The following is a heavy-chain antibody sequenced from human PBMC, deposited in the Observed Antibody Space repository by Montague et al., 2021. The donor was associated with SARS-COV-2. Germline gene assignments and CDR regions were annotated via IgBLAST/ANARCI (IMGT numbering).Heavy chain of an antibody. CDR1: GFSFSHHN. V-gene: IGHV3-21*06. D-gene: IGHD3-3*02. CDR2: ISSNSDFV. Sequence: SLRLSRAASGFSFSHHNMNWVRQAPGKGLEWVSFISSNSDFVHYADSVXGPFTISRDNAKNTLYLQMNSLSAEDSALYYCARERGVSIFGVIIRSTNYYYGLDVWGHGTTVTVSS. CDR3: ARERGVSIFGVIIRSTNYYYGLDV. J-gene: IGHJ6*02.